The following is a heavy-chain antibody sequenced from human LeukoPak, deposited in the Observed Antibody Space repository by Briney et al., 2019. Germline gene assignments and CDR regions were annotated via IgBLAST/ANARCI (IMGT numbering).Heavy chain of an antibody. J-gene: IGHJ4*02. V-gene: IGHV4-61*02. CDR1: AGSISSGSYY. CDR3: ARGISGEFDY. Sequence: SQTLSLTCTASAGSISSGSYYWSWIRQPAGKGLEWIGRIYTSGSTNYNPSLKSRVTISVDTSKNQFPLKLSSVTAADTAVYYCARGISGEFDYWGQGTLVTVSS. D-gene: IGHD6-19*01. CDR2: IYTSGST.